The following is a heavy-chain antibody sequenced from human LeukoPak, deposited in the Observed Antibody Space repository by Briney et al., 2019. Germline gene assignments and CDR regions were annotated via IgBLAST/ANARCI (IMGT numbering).Heavy chain of an antibody. V-gene: IGHV4-31*03. Sequence: SETLSLTCTVSGGSISSGYYYWNWIRQHPGKGLEWIGYIYYSGSTYYNPSLKSRVTISVDTSKNQFSLKLSSVTAADTAVYYCASEYSSSNWFDPWGQGTLVTVSS. D-gene: IGHD6-6*01. CDR1: GGSISSGYYY. CDR3: ASEYSSSNWFDP. CDR2: IYYSGST. J-gene: IGHJ5*02.